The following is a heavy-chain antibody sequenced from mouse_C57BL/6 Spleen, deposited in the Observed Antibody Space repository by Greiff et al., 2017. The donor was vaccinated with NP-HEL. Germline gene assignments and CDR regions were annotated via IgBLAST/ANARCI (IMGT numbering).Heavy chain of an antibody. CDR2: IYPGDGDT. Sequence: QVHVKQSGAELVKPGASVKISCKASGYAFSSYWMNWVKQRPGKGLEWIGQIYPGDGDTNYNGKFKGKATLTADKSSSTAYMQLSSLTSEDSAVYFCARYSNSDYYAMDYWGQGTSVTVSS. V-gene: IGHV1-80*01. CDR1: GYAFSSYW. CDR3: ARYSNSDYYAMDY. J-gene: IGHJ4*01. D-gene: IGHD2-5*01.